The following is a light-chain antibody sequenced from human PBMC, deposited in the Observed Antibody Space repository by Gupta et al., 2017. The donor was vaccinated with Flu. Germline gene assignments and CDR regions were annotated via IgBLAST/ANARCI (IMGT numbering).Light chain of an antibody. Sequence: VTISCSGSSSNIGSNPGNCYQQVPGTAPNLLIYGNSQRHSGVPDRFSGSKSGTSASLAISGLQSEDEADYYCAAWDDSLNGHYVFGTGTKVTVL. CDR3: AAWDDSLNGHYV. V-gene: IGLV1-44*01. CDR2: GNS. J-gene: IGLJ1*01. CDR1: SSNIGSNP.